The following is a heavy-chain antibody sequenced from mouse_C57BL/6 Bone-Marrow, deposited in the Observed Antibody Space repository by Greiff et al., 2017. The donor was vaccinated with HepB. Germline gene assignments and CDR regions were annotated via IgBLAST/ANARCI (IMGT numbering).Heavy chain of an antibody. V-gene: IGHV1-4*01. J-gene: IGHJ3*01. Sequence: QVQLKQSGAELARPGASVKTSCKASGYTFTSYTMHWVKQRPGQGLEWIGYINPSSGYTKYNQKFKDKATLTADKSSSTAYMQLSSLTSEDSAVYYCARRHYYGSSAWFAYWGQGTLVTVSA. D-gene: IGHD1-1*01. CDR2: INPSSGYT. CDR3: ARRHYYGSSAWFAY. CDR1: GYTFTSYT.